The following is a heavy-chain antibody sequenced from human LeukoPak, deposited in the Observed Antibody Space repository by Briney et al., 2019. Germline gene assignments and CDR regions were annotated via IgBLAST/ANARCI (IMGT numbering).Heavy chain of an antibody. CDR1: GFTFSSYG. D-gene: IGHD1-14*01. J-gene: IGHJ4*02. CDR3: TTGIGNYYYY. Sequence: PGGSLRLSCAASGFTFSSYGMHWVRQAPGKGLEWVAFIRYDGSNKYYADSVKGRFTISRDNAKNTLYLQMDSLRAEDTAVYYCTTGIGNYYYYWGQGTLVTVAS. CDR2: IRYDGSNK. V-gene: IGHV3-30*02.